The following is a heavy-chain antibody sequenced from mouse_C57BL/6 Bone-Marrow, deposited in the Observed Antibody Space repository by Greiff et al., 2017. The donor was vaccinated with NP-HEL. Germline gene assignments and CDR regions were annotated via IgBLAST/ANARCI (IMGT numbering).Heavy chain of an antibody. CDR2: ISSGGSYT. CDR1: GFTFSSYG. V-gene: IGHV5-6*01. CDR3: ARPHYYGSLYYFDY. D-gene: IGHD1-1*01. Sequence: EVQRVESGGDLVKPGGSLKLSCAASGFTFSSYGMSWVRQTPDKRLEWVATISSGGSYTYYPDSVKGRFTISRDNAKNTLYLQMSSLKSEDTAMYYCARPHYYGSLYYFDYWGQGTTRTVSS. J-gene: IGHJ2*01.